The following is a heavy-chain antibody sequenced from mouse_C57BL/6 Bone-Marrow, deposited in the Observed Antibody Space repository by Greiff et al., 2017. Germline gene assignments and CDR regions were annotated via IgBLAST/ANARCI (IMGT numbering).Heavy chain of an antibody. CDR2: IYPGDGDT. J-gene: IGHJ4*01. CDR3: AISGLTTVVANYAMDY. Sequence: QVQLQQSGPELVKPGASVKISCKASGYAFSSSWMNWVKQRPGQGLEWIGRIYPGDGDTNYNGKFKGKATLTADKSSNTAYMQLSSLTSEDSAVYFCAISGLTTVVANYAMDYWGQGTSVTVSS. D-gene: IGHD1-1*01. CDR1: GYAFSSSW. V-gene: IGHV1-82*01.